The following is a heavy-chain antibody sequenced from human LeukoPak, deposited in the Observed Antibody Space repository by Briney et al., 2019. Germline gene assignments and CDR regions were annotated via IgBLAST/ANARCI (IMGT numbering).Heavy chain of an antibody. D-gene: IGHD3-3*01. CDR2: INTDGSST. CDR1: GFTFSSYW. J-gene: IGHJ4*02. CDR3: AKALREWSIDY. V-gene: IGHV3-74*01. Sequence: GGSLRLSCAASGFTFSSYWMHWVRQAPGKGLVWVSRINTDGSSTSYADSVKGRFTISGDNAKNTLYLQMNSLRAEDTAVYYCAKALREWSIDYWGQGTLVTVSS.